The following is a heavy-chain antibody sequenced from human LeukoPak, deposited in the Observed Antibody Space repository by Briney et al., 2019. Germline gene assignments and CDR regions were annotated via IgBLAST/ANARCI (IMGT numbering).Heavy chain of an antibody. Sequence: SETLSLTCTVSGGSISGYYWNWIRQPPGKGLEWIGSIYYSGSTNYNPSLKSRVTISVDTSKNQFSLKVSSVTVADTAVYYCARGSKTGYSSSWQFDPWGQGTLVTVSS. CDR1: GGSISGYY. CDR2: IYYSGST. CDR3: ARGSKTGYSSSWQFDP. D-gene: IGHD6-13*01. J-gene: IGHJ5*02. V-gene: IGHV4-59*12.